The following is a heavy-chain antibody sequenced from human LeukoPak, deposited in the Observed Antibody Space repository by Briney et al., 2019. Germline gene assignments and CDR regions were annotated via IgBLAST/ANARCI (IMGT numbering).Heavy chain of an antibody. D-gene: IGHD3-22*01. CDR3: ARAPHFFDTSGSRYYFDY. CDR2: IYYSGNT. J-gene: IGHJ4*02. CDR1: GGSIRSTTYY. V-gene: IGHV4-39*07. Sequence: SETLSLTCSVSGGSIRSTTYYWGWIRQPPGEGLEWIGSIYYSGNTYYSPSLMSRVTISVDTSKNQFSLNLSSVTAADTAVYYCARAPHFFDTSGSRYYFDYWGQGALVTVSS.